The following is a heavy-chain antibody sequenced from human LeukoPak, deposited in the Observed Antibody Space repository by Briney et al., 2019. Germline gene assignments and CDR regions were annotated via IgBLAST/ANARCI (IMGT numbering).Heavy chain of an antibody. CDR3: ARARWGYPRSITIFGVVKKYYYMDV. CDR1: GGTFSSYA. Sequence: GASVKVSCKASGGTFSSYAISWVRQAPGQGLEWMGGIIPIFGTANYAQKFQGRVTITADESTSTAYMELSSLRSEDTAVYYCARARWGYPRSITIFGVVKKYYYMDVWGKGTTVTVSS. D-gene: IGHD3-3*01. V-gene: IGHV1-69*13. CDR2: IIPIFGTA. J-gene: IGHJ6*03.